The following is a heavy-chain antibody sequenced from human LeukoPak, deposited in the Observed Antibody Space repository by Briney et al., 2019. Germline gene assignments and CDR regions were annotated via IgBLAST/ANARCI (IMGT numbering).Heavy chain of an antibody. CDR1: GNTLADYF. CDR3: ARDIAPAGAWWFDS. Sequence: ASVKVSCKAFGNTLADYFLHWVRQAPGQGFEWMGWMDPKNDDTRSAQKFQGRVTFTRDMSITTAYMELNRLTSDDTAIYYCARDIAPAGAWWFDSWGQGTPLTVSS. CDR2: MDPKNDDT. J-gene: IGHJ5*01. V-gene: IGHV1-2*02. D-gene: IGHD2-2*01.